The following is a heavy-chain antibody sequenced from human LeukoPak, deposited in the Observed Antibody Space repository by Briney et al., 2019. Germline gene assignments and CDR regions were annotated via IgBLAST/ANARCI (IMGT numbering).Heavy chain of an antibody. CDR3: AKDYSSSWSFDY. V-gene: IGHV3-30*02. D-gene: IGHD6-13*01. CDR2: IRYDGSNK. Sequence: PGGSLRLSCAASGFTFSSYGMHWVRQATGKGLEWVAFIRYDGSNKYYADSVKGRFTISRDNSKNTLYLQMNSLRAEDMAVYYCAKDYSSSWSFDYWGQGTLVTVSS. CDR1: GFTFSSYG. J-gene: IGHJ4*02.